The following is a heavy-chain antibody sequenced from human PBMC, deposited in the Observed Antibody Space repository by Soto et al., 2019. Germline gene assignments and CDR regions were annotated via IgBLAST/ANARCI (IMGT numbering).Heavy chain of an antibody. CDR1: RFTFSSYA. D-gene: IGHD5-18*01. CDR2: ISYDGSNK. J-gene: IGHJ3*02. CDR3: ARDYGYSYGLAFDI. Sequence: GGSLRLSCAASRFTFSSYAMHLFRQAPGKGLEWVAVISYDGSNKYYADSVKGRFTISRDNSKNTLYLQMISLRAEDTAVYYCARDYGYSYGLAFDIWGQGTMVTVSS. V-gene: IGHV3-30-3*01.